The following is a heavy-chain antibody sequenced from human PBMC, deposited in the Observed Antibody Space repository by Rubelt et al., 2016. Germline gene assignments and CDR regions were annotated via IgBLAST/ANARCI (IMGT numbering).Heavy chain of an antibody. CDR3: ARRRSYTNAFDI. V-gene: IGHV4-59*01. CDR2: IYYSGST. Sequence: EWIGYIYYSGSTNYNPSLKSRVTMSVDTSKNQFSLKLSSVTAADTAVYYCARRRSYTNAFDIWGQGTMVTVSS. J-gene: IGHJ3*02. D-gene: IGHD3-10*01.